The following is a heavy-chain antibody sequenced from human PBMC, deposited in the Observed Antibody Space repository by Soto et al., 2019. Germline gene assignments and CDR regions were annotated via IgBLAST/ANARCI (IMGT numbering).Heavy chain of an antibody. J-gene: IGHJ4*02. CDR3: AHSPTGYDYDS. V-gene: IGHV2-5*02. D-gene: IGHD3-22*01. CDR1: GFSLSPSGVG. CDR2: LYWDDYK. Sequence: QITLKESGPTLVKPTQTLTLTCTFSGFSLSPSGVGVGWIRQPPGKALEWLALLYWDDYKRYSPSLKSRLTITKDTSKNQVVLTLTNMDPVDTATYYCAHSPTGYDYDSWGQGTLVTVSS.